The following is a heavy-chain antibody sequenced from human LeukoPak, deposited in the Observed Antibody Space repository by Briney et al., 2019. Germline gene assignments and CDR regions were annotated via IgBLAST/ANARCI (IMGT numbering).Heavy chain of an antibody. Sequence: QTGGSLRLSCATSGFTFSSYEMNWDRQAPGKGLEWVSHISDGGGTIHYADSVKGRFTISRDDAKYSLYLQMNSLRVEDTALYYCARSSGSYRPFDSWGRGTLVTVSS. CDR2: ISDGGGTI. V-gene: IGHV3-48*03. J-gene: IGHJ4*02. D-gene: IGHD1-26*01. CDR3: ARSSGSYRPFDS. CDR1: GFTFSSYE.